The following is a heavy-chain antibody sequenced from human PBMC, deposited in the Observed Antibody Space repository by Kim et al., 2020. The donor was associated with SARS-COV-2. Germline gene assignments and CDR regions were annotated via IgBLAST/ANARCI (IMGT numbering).Heavy chain of an antibody. CDR2: IYYSGST. CDR3: VRPVASIAVAGDWYFDL. D-gene: IGHD6-19*01. CDR1: GGSISSSSYY. J-gene: IGHJ2*01. V-gene: IGHV4-39*01. Sequence: SETLSLTCTVSGGSISSSSYYWGWIRQPPGKGLEWIGSIYYSGSTYYNPSLKSRVTISVDTSKNQFSLKLSSVTAADTAVYYCVRPVASIAVAGDWYFDLWGRGTLVTVSS.